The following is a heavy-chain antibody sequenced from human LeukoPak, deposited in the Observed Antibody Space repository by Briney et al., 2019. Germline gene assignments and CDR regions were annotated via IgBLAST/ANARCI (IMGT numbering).Heavy chain of an antibody. V-gene: IGHV1-2*02. D-gene: IGHD3-22*01. CDR1: GYTFTGYY. J-gene: IGHJ2*01. Sequence: ASVKVSCKASGYTFTGYYMLWVRQAPGQGLEWMGWINPNSGGTNYAQKFQGRVTMTRDTSISTAYMELSRLRSDDTAVYCCARVSVGITMIVVARPWYFDLWGRGTLVTVSS. CDR2: INPNSGGT. CDR3: ARVSVGITMIVVARPWYFDL.